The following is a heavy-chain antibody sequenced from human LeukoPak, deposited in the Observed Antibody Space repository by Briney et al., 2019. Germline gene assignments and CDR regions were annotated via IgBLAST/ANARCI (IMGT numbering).Heavy chain of an antibody. V-gene: IGHV4-30-4*01. D-gene: IGHD3-10*01. J-gene: IGHJ6*02. CDR3: ASSITVVRGAPPYYYGMDV. CDR1: GGSISSGDYY. Sequence: SQTLSLTCTVSGGSISSGDYYWSWIRQPPGKGLEWIGYIYYSGSTYYNPSLKSRVTISVDTSKNQFSLKLSSVTAADTAVYYCASSITVVRGAPPYYYGMDVWGQGTTVTVSS. CDR2: IYYSGST.